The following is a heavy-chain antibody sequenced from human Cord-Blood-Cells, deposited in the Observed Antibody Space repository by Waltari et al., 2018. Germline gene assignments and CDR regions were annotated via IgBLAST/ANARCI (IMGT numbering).Heavy chain of an antibody. D-gene: IGHD3-22*01. J-gene: IGHJ4*02. CDR3: AREVGDDSSGYDY. V-gene: IGHV4-4*07. CDR1: GGSISSYY. CDR2: IYTSGST. Sequence: QVQLQESGPGLVKPSETLSLTCTVSGGSISSYYWSWIRQPAGKGLEWIGRIYTSGSTNHNTSLKRRGTMSVDTSKKQFFLKLSAVTAADTAVDYCAREVGDDSSGYDYWGQGTLVTVSS.